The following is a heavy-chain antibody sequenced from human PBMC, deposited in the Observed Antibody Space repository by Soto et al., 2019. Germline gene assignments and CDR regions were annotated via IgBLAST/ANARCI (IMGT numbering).Heavy chain of an antibody. V-gene: IGHV3-30*03. Sequence: GGSLRLSCAASGVTFTNYGLHWVRQAPGKGLEWVAVIAYDGSYKYYADSVKGRFTISRDNSKNTLYVQMNSLRPEDTAVYYCVRDSGSWPPLTGYWGQGTLVTVSS. D-gene: IGHD6-13*01. CDR2: IAYDGSYK. CDR3: VRDSGSWPPLTGY. CDR1: GVTFTNYG. J-gene: IGHJ4*02.